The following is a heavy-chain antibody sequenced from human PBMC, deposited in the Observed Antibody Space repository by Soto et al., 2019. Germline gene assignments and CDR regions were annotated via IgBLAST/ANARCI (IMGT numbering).Heavy chain of an antibody. Sequence: SETLSLTCTFSGCSISSYYWSLIRQPPGKGLEWIGYIYYSGSTNYNPSLKSRVTISVDTSKNQFSLKLSSVTAADTAVYYCARGLGYCSGGSCPFDYWGQGTLVTVSS. V-gene: IGHV4-59*01. CDR1: GCSISSYY. CDR2: IYYSGST. D-gene: IGHD2-15*01. CDR3: ARGLGYCSGGSCPFDY. J-gene: IGHJ4*02.